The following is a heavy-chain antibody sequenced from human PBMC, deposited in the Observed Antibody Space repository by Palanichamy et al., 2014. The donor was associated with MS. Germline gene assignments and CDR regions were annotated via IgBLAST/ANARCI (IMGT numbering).Heavy chain of an antibody. CDR3: ARGSGGDIVVVPAAPGFWFDP. J-gene: IGHJ5*02. Sequence: QLVEVWGRAWSSLGGPVRLSCAASGFTFSSYSMNWVRQAPGRGLEWVSSISSSSSYIYYADSVKGRFTISRDNAKNSPYLQMNSLRAEDTAVYYCARGSGGDIVVVPAAPGFWFDPWGQGTLVTVSS. D-gene: IGHD2-2*01. CDR1: GFTFSSYS. V-gene: IGHV3-21*01. CDR2: ISSSSSYI.